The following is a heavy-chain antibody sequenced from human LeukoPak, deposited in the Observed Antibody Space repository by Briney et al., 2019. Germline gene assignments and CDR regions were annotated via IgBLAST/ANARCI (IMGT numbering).Heavy chain of an antibody. D-gene: IGHD6-19*01. CDR1: GFTFSSYA. V-gene: IGHV3-23*01. CDR2: ISGSGGST. Sequence: GGSLRLSCAASGFTFSSYAMSWVRQAPGKGLEWVSAISGSGGSTYYADSVKGRFTISSDNSKNTLYLQMNSLRAEDTAVYYCGRAVAGPVGFDPWGQGTLVTVSS. J-gene: IGHJ5*02. CDR3: GRAVAGPVGFDP.